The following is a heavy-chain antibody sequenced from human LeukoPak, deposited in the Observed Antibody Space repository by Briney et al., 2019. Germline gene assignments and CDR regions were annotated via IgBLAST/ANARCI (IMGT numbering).Heavy chain of an antibody. D-gene: IGHD6-19*01. CDR1: GGSISSSSYY. CDR2: IYYSGST. J-gene: IGHJ4*02. V-gene: IGHV4-39*07. Sequence: PSETLSLTCTVPGGSISSSSYYWGWIRQPPGKGLEWIGSIYYSGSTYYNPSLKSRVTISVDTSKNQFSLKLSSVTAADTAVYYCARASSSGWLTWGSSFDYWGQGTLVTVSS. CDR3: ARASSSGWLTWGSSFDY.